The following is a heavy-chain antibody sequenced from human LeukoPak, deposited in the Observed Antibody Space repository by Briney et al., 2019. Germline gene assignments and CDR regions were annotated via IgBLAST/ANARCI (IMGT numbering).Heavy chain of an antibody. CDR1: GGSISSYY. CDR3: ARSIMAFDY. D-gene: IGHD5-24*01. Sequence: MTSETLSLTCTVSGGSISSYYWSWIRQPPGKGLEWIGYIYYSGSTNYNPSLKSRVTISVDTSKNQFSLKLSSVTAADTAVYYCARSIMAFDYWGQGTLVTVSS. CDR2: IYYSGST. J-gene: IGHJ4*02. V-gene: IGHV4-59*08.